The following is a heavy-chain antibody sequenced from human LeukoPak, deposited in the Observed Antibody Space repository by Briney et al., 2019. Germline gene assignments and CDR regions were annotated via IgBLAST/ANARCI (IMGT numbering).Heavy chain of an antibody. CDR2: IYYSGST. Sequence: SETLSLTCTVSGGSISSYYWSWIRQPPGKGLEWIGYIYYSGSTNYNPSLKSRVTISVDTSKNQFSLKLSSVTAADTAVYYCARGGAYYYGMDVWGQGTMVTVSS. V-gene: IGHV4-59*01. CDR3: ARGGAYYYGMDV. J-gene: IGHJ6*02. CDR1: GGSISSYY. D-gene: IGHD2-15*01.